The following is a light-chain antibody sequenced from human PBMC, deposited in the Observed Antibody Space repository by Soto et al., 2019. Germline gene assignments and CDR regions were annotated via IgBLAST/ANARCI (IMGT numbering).Light chain of an antibody. CDR2: SAS. V-gene: IGKV3-15*01. CDR3: QQYDNWPPRT. J-gene: IGKJ3*01. Sequence: EIVMTQSPATLSVSPGEIATLSCSASQSVSTNLAWYQQKPGQAPRLLIYSASTRATGIPARFSGSGSETECTRTISSLQSEDFALYYCQQYDNWPPRTFGPGTKVDVK. CDR1: QSVSTN.